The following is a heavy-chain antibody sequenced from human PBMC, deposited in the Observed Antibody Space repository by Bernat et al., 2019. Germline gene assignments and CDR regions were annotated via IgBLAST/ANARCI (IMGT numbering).Heavy chain of an antibody. D-gene: IGHD2-15*01. CDR1: GGSFSGYF. CDR2: MNHAGRT. V-gene: IGHV4-34*01. Sequence: QVQLQQWGAGLLNPSETLSLTCTVYGGSFSGYFWTWIRQPPGKGLEWIAEMNHAGRTNYNPSLKRRVTITIDTSKNQFSLKLASVTDADTAVYYCARGLGRRYFDLWGRDTLVTVSS. CDR3: ARGLGRRYFDL. J-gene: IGHJ2*01.